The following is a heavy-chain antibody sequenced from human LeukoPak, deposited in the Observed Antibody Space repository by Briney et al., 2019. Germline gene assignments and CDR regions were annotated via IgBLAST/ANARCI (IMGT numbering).Heavy chain of an antibody. CDR1: GGSISTYY. CDR3: ARIVAGKFY. D-gene: IGHD6-19*01. J-gene: IGHJ4*02. Sequence: KPSETLSLTCTVSGGSISTYYWSWIRQPAGRGLEWIGRISASGNTNYNPALKSRLTMSVDTSKKQFSLRLSSVTAADTAVYYCARIVAGKFYWGQGTRVTVSS. V-gene: IGHV4-4*07. CDR2: ISASGNT.